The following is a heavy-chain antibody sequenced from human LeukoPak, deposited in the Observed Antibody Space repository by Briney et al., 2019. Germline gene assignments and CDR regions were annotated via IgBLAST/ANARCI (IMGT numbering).Heavy chain of an antibody. CDR1: GFTFGDYT. V-gene: IGHV3-43*02. CDR3: ARALSAMVADN. CDR2: ITGDGGTT. Sequence: GGSLRLSCAASGFTFGDYTMHWFRQPPGRGLQWVSLITGDGGTTSYAGSVKGRFTISRDNSKNTVYLQMNSLRAEDTALYYCARALSAMVADNWGQGTLVTVSS. D-gene: IGHD5-18*01. J-gene: IGHJ4*02.